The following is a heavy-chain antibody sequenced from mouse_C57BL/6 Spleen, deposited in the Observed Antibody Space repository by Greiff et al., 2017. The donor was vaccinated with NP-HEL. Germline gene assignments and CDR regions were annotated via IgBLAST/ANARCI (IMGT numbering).Heavy chain of an antibody. V-gene: IGHV1-69*01. CDR3: ARGGYSNLFDY. Sequence: VQLQQPGAELVMPGASVKLSCKASGYTFTSYWMHWVKQRPGQGLEWIGEIDPSDSYTNYNQKFKGKSTLTVDKSSSTAYMQLSSLTSEDSAVYYCARGGYSNLFDYWGQGTTLTVSS. J-gene: IGHJ2*01. CDR2: IDPSDSYT. D-gene: IGHD2-5*01. CDR1: GYTFTSYW.